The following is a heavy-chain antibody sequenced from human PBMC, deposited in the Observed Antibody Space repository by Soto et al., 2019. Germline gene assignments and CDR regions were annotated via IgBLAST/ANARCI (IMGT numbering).Heavy chain of an antibody. V-gene: IGHV5-51*01. CDR2: IFPSDSDT. D-gene: IGHD3-22*01. Sequence: GESLKISCRTSGYRFTSYWIAWARQMPGKGLEWMGIIFPSDSDTRYSPSLQGQVTISADRSTSTVFLQWASLKASDTAVYFCARKDKSGYFNWFDPWGQGTLVTVS. CDR3: ARKDKSGYFNWFDP. CDR1: GYRFTSYW. J-gene: IGHJ5*02.